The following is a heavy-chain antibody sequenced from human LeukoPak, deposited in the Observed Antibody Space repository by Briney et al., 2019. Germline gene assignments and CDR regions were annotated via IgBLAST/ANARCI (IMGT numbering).Heavy chain of an antibody. CDR2: IYSGGST. Sequence: SGGSLRLSCAASGFTVSSNYMSWVRQAPGKGLEWVSVIYSGGSTYYADSVKGRFTISRDNSKNTLYLQMNSLRAEDTAVYYCARDPRYCSSTSCYYYMDVWGKGTTVTISS. CDR3: ARDPRYCSSTSCYYYMDV. CDR1: GFTVSSNY. V-gene: IGHV3-66*01. D-gene: IGHD2-2*01. J-gene: IGHJ6*03.